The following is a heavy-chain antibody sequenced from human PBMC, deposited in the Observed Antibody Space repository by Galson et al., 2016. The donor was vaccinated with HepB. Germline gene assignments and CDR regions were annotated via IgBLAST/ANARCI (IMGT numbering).Heavy chain of an antibody. Sequence: SVKVSCKASGYTFSSYAMHWVRQAPGQRLEWMGWINAGNGNTEYSQKFQGRVTFTRDTSATTAYMELSSLRSEDTAVYYCARAKYTHDYGSGTDLGTFDYWGQGTLVTVSS. D-gene: IGHD3-10*01. CDR3: ARAKYTHDYGSGTDLGTFDY. CDR1: GYTFSSYA. J-gene: IGHJ4*02. V-gene: IGHV1-3*01. CDR2: INAGNGNT.